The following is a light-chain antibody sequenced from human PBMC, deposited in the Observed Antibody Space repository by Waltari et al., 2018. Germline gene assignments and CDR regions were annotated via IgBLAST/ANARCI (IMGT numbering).Light chain of an antibody. CDR1: QSVKNN. J-gene: IGKJ4*01. CDR2: TAS. Sequence: DIQMTQSPSTLSASVGDRTTITCRTSQSVKNNLAWYQQKPGKAPKVLIHTASRLEGGVPSRFSGSGYGTEFTLTISSLQPDDFATYYCQEYDSLPVTFGGGTRVEIK. CDR3: QEYDSLPVT. V-gene: IGKV1-5*03.